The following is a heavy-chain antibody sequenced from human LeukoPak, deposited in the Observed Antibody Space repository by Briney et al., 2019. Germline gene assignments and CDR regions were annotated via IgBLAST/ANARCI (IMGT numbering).Heavy chain of an antibody. J-gene: IGHJ4*02. D-gene: IGHD6-6*01. CDR2: ISGSGGST. Sequence: GGSLRLSCAASGFTFSSYAMNWVRQAPGKGLEWISGISGSGGSTYYTDSVKGRFTISRDNSKNTLYLQMNSLRAEDTAVYYCAKDPKLSSSGYWGQGTLVTVSS. V-gene: IGHV3-23*01. CDR1: GFTFSSYA. CDR3: AKDPKLSSSGY.